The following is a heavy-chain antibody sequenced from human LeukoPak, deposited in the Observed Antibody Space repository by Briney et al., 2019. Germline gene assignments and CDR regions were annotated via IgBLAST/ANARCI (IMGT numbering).Heavy chain of an antibody. J-gene: IGHJ4*02. CDR1: GYTFTSYG. CDR2: ISAYNGNT. CDR3: ARDSQTGEVNY. Sequence: ASVKVSCKASGYTFTSYGISWVREAPGQGLEWMGWISAYNGNTNYAQKLQGRVTMTTGTSTSTAYMELRSLRSDDTAVYYCARDSQTGEVNYWGQGTLVTVSS. V-gene: IGHV1-18*01. D-gene: IGHD7-27*01.